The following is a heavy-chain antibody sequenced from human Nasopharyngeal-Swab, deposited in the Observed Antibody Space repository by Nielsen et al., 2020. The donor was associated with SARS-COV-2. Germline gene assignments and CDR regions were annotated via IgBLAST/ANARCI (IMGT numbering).Heavy chain of an antibody. CDR2: IIPILGIA. J-gene: IGHJ4*02. Sequence: SDTVSCKASVGTFSSYAISWVRQAPGQGLEWMGRIIPILGIANYAQKFQGRVTITADKSTSTAYMELSSLRSEDTAVYYCASISSSWSYYFDYWGQGSLVTVSS. V-gene: IGHV1-69*04. CDR1: VGTFSSYA. D-gene: IGHD6-13*01. CDR3: ASISSSWSYYFDY.